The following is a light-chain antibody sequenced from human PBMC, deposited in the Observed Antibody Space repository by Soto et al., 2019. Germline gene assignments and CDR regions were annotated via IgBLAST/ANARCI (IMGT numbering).Light chain of an antibody. CDR1: QSLLHSNGYNY. Sequence: DIVMTQSPLSLPVTPGEPASISCRSSQSLLHSNGYNYLDWYLQKPGQSPQLLIYETSILQSGVSSRFSGSGSGTDFTLTISSLQAEDFATYYCQQTRSYPSTFGGGTKVEIK. V-gene: IGKV2-28*01. CDR2: ETS. CDR3: QQTRSYPST. J-gene: IGKJ4*01.